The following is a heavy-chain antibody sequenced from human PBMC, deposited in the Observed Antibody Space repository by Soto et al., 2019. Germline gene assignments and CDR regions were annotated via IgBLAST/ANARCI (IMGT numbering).Heavy chain of an antibody. Sequence: QVQLVQSGAGVKKLGASVKVSCKASGYTFTNYAISWVRQAPGQGLEWMGWISAYNGNTNYAQKVQGRVTMTTDTSTITAYMEVRSLRPADTALYYGAIDQLASADTTACSGPRGQESMVTVS. CDR3: AIDQLASADTTACSGP. D-gene: IGHD6-13*01. CDR1: GYTFTNYA. V-gene: IGHV1-18*04. CDR2: ISAYNGNT. J-gene: IGHJ5*02.